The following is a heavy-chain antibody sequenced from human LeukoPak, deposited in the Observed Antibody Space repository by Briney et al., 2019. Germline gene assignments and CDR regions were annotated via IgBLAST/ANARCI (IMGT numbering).Heavy chain of an antibody. V-gene: IGHV1-69*06. D-gene: IGHD2-2*01. Sequence: VAPVKVSCKGSGGTLSHYAISWGRHAPGQGAEWVGGVNPIFGTANYAQKFQGRVTITADKSTSTAYMELSSLRSEDTAVYYCARAVYCSSTSCQNYYYYGMDVWGKGTTVTVSS. J-gene: IGHJ6*04. CDR3: ARAVYCSSTSCQNYYYYGMDV. CDR1: GGTLSHYA. CDR2: VNPIFGTA.